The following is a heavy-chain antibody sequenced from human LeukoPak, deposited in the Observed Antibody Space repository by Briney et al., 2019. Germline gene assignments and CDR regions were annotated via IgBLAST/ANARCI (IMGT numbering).Heavy chain of an antibody. CDR2: ISGSGGST. CDR3: AKDPGYSSSWFYFDY. Sequence: PARSLRLSCPASGFTFSSYAMSWVRQAPGKGLEWVSAISGSGGSTYYADSVKGRFTISRDNSKNTLYLQMNSLRAEDTAVYYCAKDPGYSSSWFYFDYWGQGTLVTVSS. V-gene: IGHV3-23*01. D-gene: IGHD6-13*01. CDR1: GFTFSSYA. J-gene: IGHJ4*02.